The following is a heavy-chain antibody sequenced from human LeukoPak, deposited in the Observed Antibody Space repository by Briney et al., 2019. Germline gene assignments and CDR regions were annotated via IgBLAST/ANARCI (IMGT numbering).Heavy chain of an antibody. CDR3: AKGLWYSSSSWVDS. V-gene: IGHV3-23*01. CDR1: GFTFSSYA. Sequence: PGASLRLSCAASGFTFSSYAMSWVRQAPGKGLEWVSAISGSGGSPYYADSVKGRFTISRDNSKNTLYLQMDSLRAEDTAVYYCAKGLWYSSSSWVDSWGQGTLVTVSS. J-gene: IGHJ4*02. CDR2: ISGSGGSP. D-gene: IGHD6-6*01.